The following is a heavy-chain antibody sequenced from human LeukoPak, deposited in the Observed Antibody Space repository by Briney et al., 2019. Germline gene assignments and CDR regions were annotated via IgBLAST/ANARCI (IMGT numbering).Heavy chain of an antibody. J-gene: IGHJ5*02. CDR2: FDPEDGET. CDR3: ATGGAAAGLNWFDP. CDR1: GYTLTELS. D-gene: IGHD6-13*01. V-gene: IGHV1-24*01. Sequence: GASVKVSRKVSGYTLTELSMHWVRQAPGKGLEWMGGFDPEDGETIYAQKFQGRVTMTEDTSTDTAYMELSSLRSEDTAVYYCATGGAAAGLNWFDPWGQGTLVTVSS.